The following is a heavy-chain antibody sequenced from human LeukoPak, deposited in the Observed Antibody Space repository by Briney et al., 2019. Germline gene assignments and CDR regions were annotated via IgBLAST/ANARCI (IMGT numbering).Heavy chain of an antibody. CDR2: IYESGTT. Sequence: SETLSLTCAVYGESLNSYYWSWVRQPPGEGLEWIGEIYESGTTEHNPSLKSRVTISMVPSKQQFSLSLSSVAAADTAVYYCARGAWATRLGSWGLGTPVIVSS. J-gene: IGHJ4*02. V-gene: IGHV4-34*01. CDR3: ARGAWATRLGS. D-gene: IGHD2-15*01. CDR1: GESLNSYY.